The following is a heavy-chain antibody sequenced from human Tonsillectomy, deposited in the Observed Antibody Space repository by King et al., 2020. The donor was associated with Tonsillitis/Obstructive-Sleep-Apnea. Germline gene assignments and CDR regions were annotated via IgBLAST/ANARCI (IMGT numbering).Heavy chain of an antibody. V-gene: IGHV2-5*02. CDR2: IYWDDDK. CDR3: AHKHALGYCSGGSCYSVSYFDY. CDR1: GFSLSTSGVG. Sequence: TLKESGPTLVRPTQTLTLTCTFSGFSLSTSGVGVGWIRQPPGKALEWLALIYWDDDKRYSPSLKSRLTITKDTSKNQVVLTMTNMDPVDTATYYCAHKHALGYCSGGSCYSVSYFDYWGQGTLVTVSS. J-gene: IGHJ4*02. D-gene: IGHD2-15*01.